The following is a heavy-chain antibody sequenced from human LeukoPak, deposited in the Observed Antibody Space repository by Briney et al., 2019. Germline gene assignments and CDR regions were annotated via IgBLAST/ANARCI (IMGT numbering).Heavy chain of an antibody. CDR2: INHSGST. Sequence: PSETLSLTCAVYGGSFSGYYWSWIRQPPGKGLEWIGEINHSGSTNYNPSLKSRVTISVDTSKNQFSLKLSSVTAADTAVYYCARQESITMVRGALTLNHFDYWGQGTLVTVSS. CDR3: ARQESITMVRGALTLNHFDY. V-gene: IGHV4-34*01. CDR1: GGSFSGYY. D-gene: IGHD3-10*01. J-gene: IGHJ4*02.